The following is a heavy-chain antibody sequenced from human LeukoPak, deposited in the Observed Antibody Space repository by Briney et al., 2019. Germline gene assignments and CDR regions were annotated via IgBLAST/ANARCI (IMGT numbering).Heavy chain of an antibody. CDR1: GGSISSGGYS. J-gene: IGHJ3*02. CDR2: IYHSGST. D-gene: IGHD3-10*01. Sequence: SQSLSLTCAVSGGSISSGGYSWSWIRQPPGKGLEWIGYIYHSGSTYYNPSLKSRVTISVDRSKNQFSLKLSSVTAADTAVYYCASLYYYGSGSYAFDIWGQGTMVTVSS. CDR3: ASLYYYGSGSYAFDI. V-gene: IGHV4-30-2*01.